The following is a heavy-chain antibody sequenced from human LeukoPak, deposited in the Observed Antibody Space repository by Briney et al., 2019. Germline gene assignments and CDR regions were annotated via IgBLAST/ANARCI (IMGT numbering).Heavy chain of an antibody. J-gene: IGHJ3*02. D-gene: IGHD3-9*01. CDR3: ARAFEVLRYFDWLLYRGAFDI. CDR2: INPNSGGT. V-gene: IGHV1-2*02. CDR1: GYTFTGYY. Sequence: GASVKVSCKASGYTFTGYYMHWVRQAPGQGLEWMGWINPNSGGTNYAQKFQGRVTMTRDTSISTAYMELSRLRSDDTAVYYCARAFEVLRYFDWLLYRGAFDIWGQGTMVTVSS.